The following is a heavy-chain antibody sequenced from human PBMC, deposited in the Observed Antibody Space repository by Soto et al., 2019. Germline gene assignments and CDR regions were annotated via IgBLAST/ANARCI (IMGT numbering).Heavy chain of an antibody. Sequence: SQTLSLTCAISGDSVSSNSAAWNWIRQSPSRGLEWLGRTYYRSKWYNDYAVSVKSRITINPDTSKNQFSPQLNSVTPEDTAVYYCARLNEIAVACTFNFAADYYYGMDVWGQGTTVTVSS. V-gene: IGHV6-1*01. D-gene: IGHD6-19*01. CDR1: GDSVSSNSAA. CDR2: TYYRSKWYN. CDR3: ARLNEIAVACTFNFAADYYYGMDV. J-gene: IGHJ6*02.